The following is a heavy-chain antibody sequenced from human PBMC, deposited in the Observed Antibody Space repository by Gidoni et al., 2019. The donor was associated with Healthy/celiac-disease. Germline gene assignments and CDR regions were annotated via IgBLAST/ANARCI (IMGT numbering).Heavy chain of an antibody. J-gene: IGHJ4*02. D-gene: IGHD3-22*01. CDR3: ARGYYDSSGYTFDY. CDR2: IYHSGST. CDR1: GYSISSGYY. Sequence: QVQLQESGPGLVKPSETLSLTCTVSGYSISSGYYWGWIRQPPGKGLEWIGSIYHSGSTYYNPSLKSRVTISVDTSKNQFSLKLSSVTAADTAVYYCARGYYDSSGYTFDYWGQGTLVTVSS. V-gene: IGHV4-38-2*02.